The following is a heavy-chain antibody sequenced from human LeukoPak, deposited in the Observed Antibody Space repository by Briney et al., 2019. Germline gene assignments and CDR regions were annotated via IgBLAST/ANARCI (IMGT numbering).Heavy chain of an antibody. J-gene: IGHJ3*02. Sequence: ASVKVSCKASGYTFTGYYMHWLRQAPGQGLERMGWINPNSGGTNYAQKFQGRVTMTRDTSISTAYMELSRLRSDDTAVYYCARELTSGSDAFDIWGQGTMVTVSS. D-gene: IGHD3-10*01. CDR2: INPNSGGT. CDR3: ARELTSGSDAFDI. V-gene: IGHV1-2*02. CDR1: GYTFTGYY.